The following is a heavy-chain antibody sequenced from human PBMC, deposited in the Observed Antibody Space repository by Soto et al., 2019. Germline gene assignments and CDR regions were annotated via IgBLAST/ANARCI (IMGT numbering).Heavy chain of an antibody. J-gene: IGHJ4*02. V-gene: IGHV1-18*01. CDR2: ISAYNGNT. Sequence: ASVKVSCKASGYTFTSYGISWVRQAPGQGLEWMGCISAYNGNTNYAQKLQGRVTMTTDTSTSTAYMELRSLRSDDTAVYYCARLADSTLRRYYYDTKLRYFDYWGQGTLVTVSS. CDR1: GYTFTSYG. CDR3: ARLADSTLRRYYYDTKLRYFDY. D-gene: IGHD3-22*01.